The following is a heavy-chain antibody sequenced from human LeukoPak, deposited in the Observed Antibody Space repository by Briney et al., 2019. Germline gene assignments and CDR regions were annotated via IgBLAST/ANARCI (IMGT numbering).Heavy chain of an antibody. CDR3: ASSTAMDQFDY. CDR1: GDSISSGDYY. V-gene: IGHV4-61*02. CDR2: ISSSGST. J-gene: IGHJ4*02. Sequence: PSQTLSLTCTVSGDSISSGDYYWSWIRQPAGKGLEWIGRISSSGSTNYNPSLKSRVTISVDTSKNQFSLKLSSVTAADTAVYYCASSTAMDQFDYWGQGTLVTVSS. D-gene: IGHD5-18*01.